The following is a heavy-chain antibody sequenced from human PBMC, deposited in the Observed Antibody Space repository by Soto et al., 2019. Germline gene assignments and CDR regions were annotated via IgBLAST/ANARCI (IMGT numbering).Heavy chain of an antibody. V-gene: IGHV3-21*04. CDR3: ARDSSIAAVYGMDV. J-gene: IGHJ6*02. D-gene: IGHD6-6*01. CDR1: GFTFSSYS. CDR2: ISSSSSYI. Sequence: GGSLRLSCAASGFTFSSYSMNWVRQAPGKGLEWVSSISSSSSYIYYADSVKGRFTISRDNAKNSLYLQMNSLRAEDTAVYYCARDSSIAAVYGMDVWGQGXTVTVYS.